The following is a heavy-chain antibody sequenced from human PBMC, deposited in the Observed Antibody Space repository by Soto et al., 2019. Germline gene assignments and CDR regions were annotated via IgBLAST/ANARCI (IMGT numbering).Heavy chain of an antibody. CDR2: IYPGDSDT. CDR1: GYSFTSYW. D-gene: IGHD6-19*01. Sequence: PGESLKISCKGSGYSFTSYWIGWVRQMPGKGLEWMGIIYPGDSDTRYSPSFQGQVTISADKSISTAYLQWSSLKASDTAMYYCARSLPYSRGWYAFDIWGQGTMVTVS. V-gene: IGHV5-51*01. J-gene: IGHJ3*02. CDR3: ARSLPYSRGWYAFDI.